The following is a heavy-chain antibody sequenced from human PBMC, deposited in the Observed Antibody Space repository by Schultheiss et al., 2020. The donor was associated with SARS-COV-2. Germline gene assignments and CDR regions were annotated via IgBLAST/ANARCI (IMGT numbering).Heavy chain of an antibody. V-gene: IGHV3-23*01. J-gene: IGHJ4*02. CDR1: GFTFSSYA. CDR3: ARDGVWQWLAY. CDR2: ISGSGGST. Sequence: GGSLRLSCAASGFTFSSYAMSWVRQAPGKGLEWVSAISGSGGSTYYADSVKGRFTISRDNSKNTLYLQMNSLRAEDTAVYYCARDGVWQWLAYWGQGTLVTVSS. D-gene: IGHD6-19*01.